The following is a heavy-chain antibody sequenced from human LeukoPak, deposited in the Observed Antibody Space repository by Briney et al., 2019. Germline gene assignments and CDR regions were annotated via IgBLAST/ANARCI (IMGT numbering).Heavy chain of an antibody. D-gene: IGHD3-3*01. Sequence: GGSLRLSCAASGFTFSRYWMTWVRQAPGKGLKWVANIKQDGSEKYYVDSVKGRFTVSRDNAKNSLYLQMNSLRVEDTAVYYCTRDVLLHPGDDYWGQGTLVTASS. CDR3: TRDVLLHPGDDY. J-gene: IGHJ4*02. V-gene: IGHV3-7*04. CDR2: IKQDGSEK. CDR1: GFTFSRYW.